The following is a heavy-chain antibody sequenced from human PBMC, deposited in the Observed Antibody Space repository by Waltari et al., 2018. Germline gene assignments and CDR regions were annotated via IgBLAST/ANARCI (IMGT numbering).Heavy chain of an antibody. D-gene: IGHD3-22*01. CDR2: INGYGDKT. Sequence: EVQVLESGGGLVQPGGSLGLTCAASGFIFKNSAINWVRQAPGKGLEWVSGINGYGDKTYYADSVKGRFTLSRDNSRNTLSLQMYSLRAEDTAVYYCAKAHFYDTSGYIEHWGQGTLVTVSS. J-gene: IGHJ5*02. CDR1: GFIFKNSA. V-gene: IGHV3-23*01. CDR3: AKAHFYDTSGYIEH.